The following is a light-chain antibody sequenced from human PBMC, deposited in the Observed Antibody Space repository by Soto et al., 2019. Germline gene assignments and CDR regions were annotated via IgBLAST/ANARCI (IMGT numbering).Light chain of an antibody. CDR2: SAS. CDR3: QQYNKWWT. J-gene: IGKJ1*01. CDR1: QSVSSN. Sequence: EIVMTQSPATLSVSPWERATLSCRASQSVSSNLAWYQQKPGQAPRLLIYSASTRATGFPARFSGSGSGTEFTLTISSLQSEDVAVYYCQQYNKWWTFGQGTKVDIK. V-gene: IGKV3-15*01.